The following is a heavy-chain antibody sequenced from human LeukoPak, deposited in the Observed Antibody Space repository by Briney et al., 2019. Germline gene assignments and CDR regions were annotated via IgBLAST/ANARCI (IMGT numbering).Heavy chain of an antibody. CDR1: GGSFSGYY. CDR3: ARGRTLGYSSSSGRLFDY. CDR2: INHSGST. Sequence: SETLSLTCAVYGGSFSGYYWSWIRQPPGKGLGWIGEINHSGSTNYNPSLKSRVTISVDTSNNQFSLKLSSVTAADTAVYYCARGRTLGYSSSSGRLFDYWGQGTLVTVSS. D-gene: IGHD6-6*01. V-gene: IGHV4-34*01. J-gene: IGHJ4*02.